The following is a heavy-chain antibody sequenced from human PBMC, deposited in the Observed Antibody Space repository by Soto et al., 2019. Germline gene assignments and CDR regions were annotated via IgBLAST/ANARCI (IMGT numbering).Heavy chain of an antibody. J-gene: IGHJ5*02. D-gene: IGHD6-6*01. CDR1: GYTLTELS. CDR2: FDPEDGET. Sequence: GASVKVSCKVSGYTLTELSMHWVRQAPGKGLEWMGGFDPEDGETIYAQKFQGRVTMTEDTSTDTAYMELSSLRSEDTAVYYCATAGIASSSSVGWFDPWGQGTLVTVSS. V-gene: IGHV1-24*01. CDR3: ATAGIASSSSVGWFDP.